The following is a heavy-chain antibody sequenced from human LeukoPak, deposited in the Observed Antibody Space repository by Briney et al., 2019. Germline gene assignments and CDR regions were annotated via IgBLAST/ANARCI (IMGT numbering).Heavy chain of an antibody. Sequence: GGSLRLSCAASAFTFSSYSMNWVRQAPGKGLEWVSSISSSSSYIYYADSVKGRFTISRDNAKNSLYLQMNSLRAEDTAVYYCARDRDGYNVYYFDYWGQGTLVTVSS. CDR3: ARDRDGYNVYYFDY. V-gene: IGHV3-21*01. D-gene: IGHD5-24*01. CDR1: AFTFSSYS. CDR2: ISSSSSYI. J-gene: IGHJ4*02.